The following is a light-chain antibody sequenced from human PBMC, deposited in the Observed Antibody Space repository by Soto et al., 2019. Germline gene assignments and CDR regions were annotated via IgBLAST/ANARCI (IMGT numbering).Light chain of an antibody. J-gene: IGLJ1*01. CDR2: DVT. CDR1: SSDVGGYNY. Sequence: QSVLTQPPSASGSPGQSVTISCTGTSSDVGGYNYVSWYQQHPGKAPKLMIYDVTQRPSGVPDRFSGSKSGNTASLTVSGLQAEDEADYYCSSYAGTHVVLGTGTKVTVL. V-gene: IGLV2-8*01. CDR3: SSYAGTHVV.